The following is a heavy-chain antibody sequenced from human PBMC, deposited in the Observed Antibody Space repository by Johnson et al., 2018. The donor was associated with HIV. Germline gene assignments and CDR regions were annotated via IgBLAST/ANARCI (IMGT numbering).Heavy chain of an antibody. Sequence: QVQLVESGGGVVQPGRSLRLSCAASGFTFSSYAMHWVRQAPGKGLEWVAVISFDGSNEYYTDSVKGRFTISRDNSKNTLYLQMNSLRGEYTAVYYCARERAPYYEFWSCTRNSDAFDIWGQGTMVTVSS. CDR3: ARERAPYYEFWSCTRNSDAFDI. J-gene: IGHJ3*02. CDR1: GFTFSSYA. CDR2: ISFDGSNE. V-gene: IGHV3-30*04. D-gene: IGHD3-3*01.